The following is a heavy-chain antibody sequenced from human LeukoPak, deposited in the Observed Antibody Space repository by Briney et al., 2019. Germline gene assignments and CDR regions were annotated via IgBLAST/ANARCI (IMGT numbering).Heavy chain of an antibody. CDR2: IYYSGST. V-gene: IGHV4-39*01. D-gene: IGHD3-22*01. Sequence: SETLSLTCTVSGGSISSSSYYWGWIRQPPRKGLEWIGSIYYSGSTYYNPSLKSRVTISVDTSKNQFSLKLSSVTAADTAVYYCARRHYYDSSGYYYYWGQGTLVTVSS. CDR1: GGSISSSSYY. J-gene: IGHJ4*02. CDR3: ARRHYYDSSGYYYY.